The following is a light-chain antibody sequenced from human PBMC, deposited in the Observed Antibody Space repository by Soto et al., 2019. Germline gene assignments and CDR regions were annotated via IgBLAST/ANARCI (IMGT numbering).Light chain of an antibody. CDR2: ETY. J-gene: IGKJ1*01. CDR1: QSVRNNS. CDR3: QQYGGSSRT. V-gene: IGKV3-20*01. Sequence: IVLTQSPDTLSLSPGERVTLSCRASQSVRNNSLAWYQQKPGQAPRLLIYETYMRATGIPDRFSGSGSGIDFTLTISRLEPEDFAVYLCQQYGGSSRTFGLGTKVEIK.